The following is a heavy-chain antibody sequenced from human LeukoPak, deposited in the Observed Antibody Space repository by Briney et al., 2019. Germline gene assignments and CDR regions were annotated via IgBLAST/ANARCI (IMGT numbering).Heavy chain of an antibody. V-gene: IGHV1-46*01. J-gene: IGHJ3*02. Sequence: ASVKVSCKASGYTFTSYYMHWVRQAPGQGLEWMGIINPSGGSPNYAQKFLGRVTVTRDTSTSTVYMELSSLRSEDAAVYYCARETGLYAVYYAFDIWGQGTMVTVSS. CDR1: GYTFTSYY. D-gene: IGHD2-2*02. CDR2: INPSGGSP. CDR3: ARETGLYAVYYAFDI.